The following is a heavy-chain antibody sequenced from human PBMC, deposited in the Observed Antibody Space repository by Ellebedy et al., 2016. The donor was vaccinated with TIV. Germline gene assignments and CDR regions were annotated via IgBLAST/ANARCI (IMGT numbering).Heavy chain of an antibody. D-gene: IGHD6-13*01. Sequence: GESLKISCKGSGYSFTSYWIGWVRQIPGKGLEWMGIIYPGDSDTRYSPSFQGQVPISADKSISTAYLQWSSLKASDTAMYYCAIQSIAAAGLSDWFDPWGQGTLVTVSS. CDR1: GYSFTSYW. CDR3: AIQSIAAAGLSDWFDP. V-gene: IGHV5-51*01. J-gene: IGHJ5*02. CDR2: IYPGDSDT.